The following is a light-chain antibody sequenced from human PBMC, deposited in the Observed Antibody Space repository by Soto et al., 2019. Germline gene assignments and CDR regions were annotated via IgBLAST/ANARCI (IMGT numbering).Light chain of an antibody. CDR2: GAS. CDR1: QSVSKY. CDR3: QQYGGSPQT. J-gene: IGKJ1*01. Sequence: PGTLALSPGGGATRSCRASQSVSKYLAWYQQKPGQAPRLLIYGASSRATGIPDSFSGSGSGTDFTLTISRLEPEDFAVYYCQQYGGSPQTFGQGTKV. V-gene: IGKV3-20*01.